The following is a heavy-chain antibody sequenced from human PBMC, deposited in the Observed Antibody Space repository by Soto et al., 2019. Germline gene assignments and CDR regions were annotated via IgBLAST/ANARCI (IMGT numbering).Heavy chain of an antibody. CDR3: ASVETQRYYYGMDV. V-gene: IGHV1-69*12. CDR1: GGTFSSYA. Sequence: QVQLVQSGAEVKKPGSSVKVSCKASGGTFSSYAISWVRQAPGQGLEWMGGIIPIFGTADYAQKFQGRVTVTAHESRSPAYMGLSSLRSEDTAVYYCASVETQRYYYGMDVWGQGTTVTVSS. J-gene: IGHJ6*02. CDR2: IIPIFGTA. D-gene: IGHD2-15*01.